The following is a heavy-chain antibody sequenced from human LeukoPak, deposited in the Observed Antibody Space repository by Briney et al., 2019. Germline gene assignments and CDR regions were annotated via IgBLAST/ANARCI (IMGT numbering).Heavy chain of an antibody. CDR2: IKQDGSEK. CDR3: ARHLSGVTGYTYGRGIDY. D-gene: IGHD5-18*01. Sequence: GGSLRLSCAASGFTFSTYWMTWVRQAPGKGLEWVANIKQDGSEKYYVDSVKGRFTISRDNAKKSLYLQMNSLRAEDTAVYYCARHLSGVTGYTYGRGIDYWGQGTLVTVSS. V-gene: IGHV3-7*01. CDR1: GFTFSTYW. J-gene: IGHJ4*02.